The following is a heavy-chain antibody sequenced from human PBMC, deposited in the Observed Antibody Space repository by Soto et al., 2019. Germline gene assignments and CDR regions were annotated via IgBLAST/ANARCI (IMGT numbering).Heavy chain of an antibody. CDR3: ARALSSGWHHIDY. V-gene: IGHV4-59*08. D-gene: IGHD6-19*01. Sequence: SETLSLTCTVSGGSISSYYWSWIRQPPGKGLEWIGYIYYSGSTNYNPSLKSRVTISVDTSKNQFSLKLSSVTAADTAVYYCARALSSGWHHIDYWGQGTLVTVSS. J-gene: IGHJ4*02. CDR2: IYYSGST. CDR1: GGSISSYY.